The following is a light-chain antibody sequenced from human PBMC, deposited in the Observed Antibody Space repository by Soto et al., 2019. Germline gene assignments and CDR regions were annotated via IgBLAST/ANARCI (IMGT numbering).Light chain of an antibody. Sequence: QLVLTQSSSASASLGSSVKLTCTLSSGHSSYIIAWHQQQPGKAPRYLMKLEGSGSYNKGSGVPDRFSGSSSWADRYLTISNLQFEDEADYYCETWDSHTRVFGGGT. V-gene: IGLV4-60*02. CDR2: LEGSGSY. J-gene: IGLJ3*02. CDR3: ETWDSHTRV. CDR1: SGHSSYI.